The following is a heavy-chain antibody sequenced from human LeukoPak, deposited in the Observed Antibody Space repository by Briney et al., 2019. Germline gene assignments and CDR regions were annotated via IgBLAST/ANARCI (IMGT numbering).Heavy chain of an antibody. CDR3: ARGGPIVVVPPTY. D-gene: IGHD3-22*01. V-gene: IGHV3-30*04. CDR1: GFTFSSYA. Sequence: GGSLRLSCAASGFTFSSYAMHWVRQAPGKGLEWVAVISYDGSNKYYADSVKGRFTISRDNSKNTLYLQMNSLRAEDTAVYYCARGGPIVVVPPTYWGQGTLVTVPS. J-gene: IGHJ4*02. CDR2: ISYDGSNK.